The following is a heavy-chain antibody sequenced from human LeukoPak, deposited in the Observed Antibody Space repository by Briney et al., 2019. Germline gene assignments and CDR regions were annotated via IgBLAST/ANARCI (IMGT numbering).Heavy chain of an antibody. CDR3: AKGIELWLTYFDH. D-gene: IGHD5-18*01. V-gene: IGHV3-53*01. CDR2: IYSGGRT. J-gene: IGHJ4*02. Sequence: GGSLRLSCAASGFTVSSNYMSWVRQAPGKGLEWVSVIYSGGRTYYADSVKGRFTISRDNSKNTLSLQMNSLRAEDTAVYYCAKGIELWLTYFDHWGQGTLVTASS. CDR1: GFTVSSNY.